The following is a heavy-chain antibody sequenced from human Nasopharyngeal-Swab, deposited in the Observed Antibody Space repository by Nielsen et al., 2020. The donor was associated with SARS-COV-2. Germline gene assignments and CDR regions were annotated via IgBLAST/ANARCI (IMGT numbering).Heavy chain of an antibody. Sequence: WIRQPPGKGLEWVSYISSSGSTIYYADSVKGRFTISRGNAKNSLYLQMNSLRAEDTAVYYCAIDSSGYFDYWGQGTLVTVSS. CDR2: ISSSGSTI. D-gene: IGHD3-22*01. CDR3: AIDSSGYFDY. V-gene: IGHV3-48*03. J-gene: IGHJ4*02.